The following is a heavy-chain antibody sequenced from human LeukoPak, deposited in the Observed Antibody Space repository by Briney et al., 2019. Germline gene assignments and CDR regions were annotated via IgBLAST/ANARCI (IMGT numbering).Heavy chain of an antibody. D-gene: IGHD3-3*01. J-gene: IGHJ4*02. V-gene: IGHV3-48*01. Sequence: GGSLRLSCAASGFTFSSYSMNWVRQAPGKGLEWVSYISSSSSTIYYADSVKGRFTISRGNAKNSLYLQMNSLRAEDTAVYYCARESYYDFWSGYYDIDYWGQGTLVTVSS. CDR1: GFTFSSYS. CDR3: ARESYYDFWSGYYDIDY. CDR2: ISSSSSTI.